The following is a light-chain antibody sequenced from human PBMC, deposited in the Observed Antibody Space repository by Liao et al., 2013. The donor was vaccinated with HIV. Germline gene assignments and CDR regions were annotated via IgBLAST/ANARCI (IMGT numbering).Light chain of an antibody. J-gene: IGLJ2*01. V-gene: IGLV3-1*01. Sequence: YELTQAPSVSVSPGQTASITCSGDKLGEKYACWYQQTPGQSPVLIIYHDNQRPSGIPERFSGSNSGNTATLTISGTQAVDEAYYYCQTWDDTTAVFGGGTKLTVL. CDR3: QTWDDTTAV. CDR1: KLGEKY. CDR2: HDN.